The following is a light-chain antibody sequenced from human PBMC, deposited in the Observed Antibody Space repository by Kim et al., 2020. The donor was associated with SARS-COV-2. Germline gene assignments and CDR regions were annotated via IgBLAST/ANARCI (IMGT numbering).Light chain of an antibody. CDR2: DIS. V-gene: IGLV2-23*02. Sequence: GQSITISCSGTISDIGTYRLISWYQQHPGKAPRLIIFDISKRPSGVSGRFSGSKSGNTASLTISGLQPDDEADYFCCSFTSAVNWMFGGGTQLTVL. CDR3: CSFTSAVNWM. J-gene: IGLJ3*02. CDR1: ISDIGTYRL.